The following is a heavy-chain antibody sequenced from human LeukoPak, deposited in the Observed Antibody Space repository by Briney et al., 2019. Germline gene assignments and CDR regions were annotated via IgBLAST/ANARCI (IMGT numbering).Heavy chain of an antibody. D-gene: IGHD2-21*01. CDR2: ISSSSTI. Sequence: GGSLRLSCAASGFTFSSYSMNWVRQAPGKGLEWVSYISSSSTIYYADSVKGRFTISRDNAKNSLYLQMSSLRAEETAVYYCARIAYADEGMDVWGKGTTVTVSS. J-gene: IGHJ6*03. CDR1: GFTFSSYS. V-gene: IGHV3-48*01. CDR3: ARIAYADEGMDV.